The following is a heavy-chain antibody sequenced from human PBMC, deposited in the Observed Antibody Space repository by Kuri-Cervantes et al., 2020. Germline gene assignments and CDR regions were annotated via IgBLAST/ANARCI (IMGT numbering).Heavy chain of an antibody. CDR3: ARGNTYYDFWSGYYPFDY. CDR1: GFTFSSYT. D-gene: IGHD3-3*01. J-gene: IGHJ4*02. V-gene: IGHV3-21*01. Sequence: GESLKISCAASGFTFSSYTINWVRQAPGKGLEWVSSISGSGSYIYYADSVKGRFTISRDNAKNSLYLQMNSLRGEDTAVYYCARGNTYYDFWSGYYPFDYWGQGTLVTVSS. CDR2: ISGSGSYI.